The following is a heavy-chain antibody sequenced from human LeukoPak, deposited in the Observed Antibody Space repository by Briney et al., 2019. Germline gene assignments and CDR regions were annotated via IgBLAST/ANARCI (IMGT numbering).Heavy chain of an antibody. D-gene: IGHD6-19*01. V-gene: IGHV4-34*01. CDR3: AREVAVAGRRFDY. CDR2: INHSGST. Sequence: PSETLSLTCAVYGGSFSGYYWSWNRQPPGKGLEWIGEINHSGSTNYNPSLKSRVTISVDTSKNQFSLKLSSVTAADTAVYYCAREVAVAGRRFDYWGQGTLVTVSS. CDR1: GGSFSGYY. J-gene: IGHJ4*02.